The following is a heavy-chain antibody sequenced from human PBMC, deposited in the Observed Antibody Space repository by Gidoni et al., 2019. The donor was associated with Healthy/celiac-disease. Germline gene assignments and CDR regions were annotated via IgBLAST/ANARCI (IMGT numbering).Heavy chain of an antibody. CDR1: GFPFRSYG. D-gene: IGHD4-17*01. CDR3: DLYGDYVHDYFDY. J-gene: IGHJ4*02. CDR2: IAYDGSNK. Sequence: QLQLLESGGGVVRPGRSLGLSCPASGFPFRSYGMHWVRQAPGKGLEWVAVIAYDGSNKYYADSVKGRFTISRDNSKNTLYLQMNSLRAEETAVYYCDLYGDYVHDYFDYWGQGTLVTVSS. V-gene: IGHV3-30*03.